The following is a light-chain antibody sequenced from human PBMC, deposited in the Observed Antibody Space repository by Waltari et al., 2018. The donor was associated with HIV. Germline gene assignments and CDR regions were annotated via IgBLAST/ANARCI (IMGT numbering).Light chain of an antibody. Sequence: DIVLTQSPATLSLSPGNRATLSCRASQSVSSYLAWYQQKPGQAPRLLIYDASNRATGIPARFSGSGSGTDFTLTISSLEPEDFAVYYCQQRSNWSLVTFGGGTKVEIK. CDR1: QSVSSY. V-gene: IGKV3-11*01. CDR3: QQRSNWSLVT. J-gene: IGKJ4*01. CDR2: DAS.